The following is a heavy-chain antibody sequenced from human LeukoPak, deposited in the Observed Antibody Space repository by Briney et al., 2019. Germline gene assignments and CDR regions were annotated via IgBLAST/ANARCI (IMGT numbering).Heavy chain of an antibody. CDR1: GGTFSSYA. D-gene: IGHD3-10*01. CDR2: IIPIFGTA. CDR3: ARGGSGSSSLSYPGTLYY. J-gene: IGHJ4*02. Sequence: GASVKVSCKASGGTFSSYAISWVRQAPGQGLEWMGGIIPIFGTANYAQKFQGRVTITADESTSTAYMELSSLGSEDAAVYYCARGGSGSSSLSYPGTLYYWGQGTLVTVSS. V-gene: IGHV1-69*01.